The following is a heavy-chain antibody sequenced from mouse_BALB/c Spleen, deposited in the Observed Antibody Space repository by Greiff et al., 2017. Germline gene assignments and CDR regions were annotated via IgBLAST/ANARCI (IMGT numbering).Heavy chain of an antibody. CDR1: GYTFTSYV. V-gene: IGHV1-14*01. Sequence: EVQLQESGPELVKPGASVKMPCKASGYTFTSYVMHWVKQKPGQGLEWIGYINPYNDGTKYNEKFKGKATLTSDKSSSTAYMELSSLTSEDSAVYYCARDGYSGAMDYWGQGTSVTVSS. J-gene: IGHJ4*01. CDR2: INPYNDGT. D-gene: IGHD2-3*01. CDR3: ARDGYSGAMDY.